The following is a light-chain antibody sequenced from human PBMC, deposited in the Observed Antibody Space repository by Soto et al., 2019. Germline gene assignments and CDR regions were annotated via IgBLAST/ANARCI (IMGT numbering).Light chain of an antibody. Sequence: QSALTQPPSVSGSPGQSVTISCTGTSSDVGSYNRVSWYQQPPGTAPKLMIYEVSNRPSGVPDRFSGSKSGNTASLTISGLQAEDEVDYYCSSYTTSSTPWVVFGGGTKLTVL. CDR3: SSYTTSSTPWVV. V-gene: IGLV2-18*02. CDR2: EVS. J-gene: IGLJ2*01. CDR1: SSDVGSYNR.